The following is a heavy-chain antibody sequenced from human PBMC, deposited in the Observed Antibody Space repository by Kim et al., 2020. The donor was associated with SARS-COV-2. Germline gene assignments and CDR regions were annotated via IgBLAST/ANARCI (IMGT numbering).Heavy chain of an antibody. J-gene: IGHJ4*01. V-gene: IGHV3-30*18. CDR1: GFTFSSYG. CDR3: AKGSLWFGELLALDY. Sequence: GRSLRLSCAASGFTFSSYGMHWVRQAPGKGLEWVAVISYDGSNKYYADSVKGRFTISRDNSKNTLYLQMNSLRAEDMAVYYCAKGSLWFGELLALDYWG. D-gene: IGHD3-10*01. CDR2: ISYDGSNK.